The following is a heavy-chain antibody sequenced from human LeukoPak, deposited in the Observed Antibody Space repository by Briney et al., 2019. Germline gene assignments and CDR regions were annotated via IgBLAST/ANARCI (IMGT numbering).Heavy chain of an antibody. J-gene: IGHJ4*02. CDR1: GASFSSSTYY. D-gene: IGHD3-10*01. CDR2: IYYSGST. CDR3: ARRGGRFDW. Sequence: SETLSLTCTVPGASFSSSTYYWGWIRQPPGKGLEWIGSIYYSGSTYYNPSLKSRVTMSVDTSKNQFSLKLSSVTAADTAFYYCARRGGRFDWWGQGTLVTVSS. V-gene: IGHV4-39*01.